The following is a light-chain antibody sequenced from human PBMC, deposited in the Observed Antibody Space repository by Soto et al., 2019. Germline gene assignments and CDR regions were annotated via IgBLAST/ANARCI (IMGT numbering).Light chain of an antibody. CDR1: QSISSY. CDR2: EAS. CDR3: QQSYSTPPFN. J-gene: IGKJ3*01. V-gene: IGKV1-39*01. Sequence: DIQMTQSPSPLSASVGDRVDITCRTSQSISSYLNWYQAKPGKAPKLLIYEASSLESGVPSRFSGSGSGTDFTLTISSLQPEDSATYYCQQSYSTPPFNFGPGTKVDIK.